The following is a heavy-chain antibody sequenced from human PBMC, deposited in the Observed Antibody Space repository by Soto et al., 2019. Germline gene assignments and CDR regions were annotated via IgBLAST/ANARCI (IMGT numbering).Heavy chain of an antibody. Sequence: QVQLVQSGAEVKKPGSSVKVSCKASGGTFSSYTISWVRQAPGQGLEWMGRIIPILGIANYAQKLQGRVTITADKSTSTDYMELSSLRSEDTAVYYCARGFGATGDYWGQGTLVTVSS. CDR1: GGTFSSYT. D-gene: IGHD3-10*01. CDR3: ARGFGATGDY. J-gene: IGHJ4*02. CDR2: IIPILGIA. V-gene: IGHV1-69*02.